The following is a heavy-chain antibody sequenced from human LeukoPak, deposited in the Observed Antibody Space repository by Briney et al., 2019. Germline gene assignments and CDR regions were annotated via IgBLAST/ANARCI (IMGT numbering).Heavy chain of an antibody. V-gene: IGHV3-23*01. CDR3: VREDTPATANY. CDR2: ISGSGGGT. J-gene: IGHJ4*02. CDR1: GFTFSSYA. D-gene: IGHD2-21*02. Sequence: GGSLRLSCAASGFTFSSYAMSWVRQAPEKGLEWVSTISGSGGGTYYADSVKGRFTISRDNSKDTLFLQMHSLRPGDTAVYYCVREDTPATANYWGQGTLVTISS.